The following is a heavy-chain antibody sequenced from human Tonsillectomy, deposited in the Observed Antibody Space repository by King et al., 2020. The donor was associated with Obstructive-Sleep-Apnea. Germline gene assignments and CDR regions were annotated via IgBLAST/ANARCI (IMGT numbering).Heavy chain of an antibody. CDR1: GGSISSSNW. CDR3: ARVRFLEWLLFDY. Sequence: PLQESGPGLVKPSGTLSLTCAVSGGSISSSNWWSWVRQPPGKGLEWIGEIHHSGSTNYNPSLKSRVTISVDKSRNQFSLKLSSVTAADTAVYYCARVRFLEWLLFDYWGRGTLVTVSS. V-gene: IGHV4-4*02. CDR2: IHHSGST. D-gene: IGHD3-3*01. J-gene: IGHJ4*02.